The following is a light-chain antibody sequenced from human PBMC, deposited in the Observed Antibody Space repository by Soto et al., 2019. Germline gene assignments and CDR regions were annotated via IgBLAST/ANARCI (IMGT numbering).Light chain of an antibody. V-gene: IGKV3-11*01. J-gene: IGKJ2*01. CDR1: LSISSH. CDR3: QQRSNWPPYT. CDR2: DAS. Sequence: EIVLTQSPATLSLSPGESATLSCRASLSISSHLAWYQQKPGQAPRLLIYDASNRVTATPARFSGSGSGTDFTLTITSLEPEDFAVYYCQQRSNWPPYTFGQGTKLEIK.